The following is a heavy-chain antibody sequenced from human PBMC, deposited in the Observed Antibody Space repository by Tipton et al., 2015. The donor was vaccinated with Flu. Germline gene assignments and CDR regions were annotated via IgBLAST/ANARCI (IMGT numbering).Heavy chain of an antibody. D-gene: IGHD4-23*01. CDR2: ITWDGDGS. CDR3: TRGSTEVPPRYFDY. CDR1: GFTFHDYA. V-gene: IGHV3-9*01. Sequence: SLRLSCATSGFTFHDYAMHWVRQAPGKGLEWVSGITWDGDGSRYADSVRGRVTISRDNARRSLHLQINGLRVEDTALYFCTRGSTEVPPRYFDYWGPGTLVTVSS. J-gene: IGHJ4*02.